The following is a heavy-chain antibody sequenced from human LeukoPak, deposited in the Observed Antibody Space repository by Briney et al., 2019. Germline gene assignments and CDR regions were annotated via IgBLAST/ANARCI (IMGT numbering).Heavy chain of an antibody. D-gene: IGHD6-13*01. CDR2: IYYSAST. V-gene: IGHV4-61*01. J-gene: IGHJ4*02. Sequence: SETLSLTCTVSGGSVSSGSYYWSWIRQPPGKGLEWIGYIYYSASTNYNPSLKSRVTISVNTSNNQFSLKLSSVTAADTAVYYCARGVYSSSWTPPGYWGQGTLVTVSS. CDR3: ARGVYSSSWTPPGY. CDR1: GGSVSSGSYY.